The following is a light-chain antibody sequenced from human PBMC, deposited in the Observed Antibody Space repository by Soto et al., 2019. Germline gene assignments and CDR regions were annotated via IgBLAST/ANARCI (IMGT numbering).Light chain of an antibody. J-gene: IGKJ1*01. V-gene: IGKV3-20*01. CDR1: QSVSSSF. Sequence: ILLTQYPGTLSLSPGERATLSCRSSQSVSSSFLAWYQQKPGQAPSLLIYGASSRATGIPDRFSGSGSGTDFTLTISRLEPEDFAVYYCQQYGSSPPWTFGQGSMVDVK. CDR2: GAS. CDR3: QQYGSSPPWT.